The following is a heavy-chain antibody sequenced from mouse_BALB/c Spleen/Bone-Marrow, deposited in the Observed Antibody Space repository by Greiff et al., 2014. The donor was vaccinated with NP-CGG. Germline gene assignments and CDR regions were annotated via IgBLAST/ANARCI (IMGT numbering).Heavy chain of an antibody. V-gene: IGHV14-3*02. J-gene: IGHJ2*02. CDR1: GFNIKDTY. CDR2: IDPANGNT. CDR3: ASYYYPYYFDS. Sequence: VQLKQSGAELVKPGASVKLSCTASGFNIKDTYMHWVKQRPEQGLEWIGRIDPANGNTKYDPKFQGKATITADTSSNTAYLQLSSLTSEDTAVYYCASYYYPYYFDSWGPGTSLTVSA. D-gene: IGHD1-1*01.